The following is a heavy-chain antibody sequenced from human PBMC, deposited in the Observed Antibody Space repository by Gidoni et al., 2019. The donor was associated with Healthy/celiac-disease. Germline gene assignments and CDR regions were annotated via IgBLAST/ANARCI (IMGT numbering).Heavy chain of an antibody. CDR2: ISAYNGNT. J-gene: IGHJ4*02. CDR1: GYTFTSYG. Sequence: QVQLVQSGAEVKKPGASVKVSCTASGYTFTSYGISWVRQAPGQGLEWMGWISAYNGNTNYAQKLQGRVTMTTDTSTSTAYMELRSLRSDDTAVYYCASGYCSGGSCYPFDYWGQGTLVTVSS. V-gene: IGHV1-18*01. CDR3: ASGYCSGGSCYPFDY. D-gene: IGHD2-15*01.